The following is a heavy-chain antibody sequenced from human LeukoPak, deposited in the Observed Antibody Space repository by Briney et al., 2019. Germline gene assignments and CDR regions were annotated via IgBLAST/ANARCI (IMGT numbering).Heavy chain of an antibody. Sequence: GASVKVSCKASGYTFTGYYIQWVRQAPGQGLEWMGWINPNSGGTNYAQRFQGRVTMTMDTSISTVYMELSSLGSDDTAIYYCTREGKDCRGGSCYLSGIDYWGPGTKVTVSS. CDR3: TREGKDCRGGSCYLSGIDY. CDR2: INPNSGGT. V-gene: IGHV1-2*02. J-gene: IGHJ4*02. CDR1: GYTFTGYY. D-gene: IGHD2-15*01.